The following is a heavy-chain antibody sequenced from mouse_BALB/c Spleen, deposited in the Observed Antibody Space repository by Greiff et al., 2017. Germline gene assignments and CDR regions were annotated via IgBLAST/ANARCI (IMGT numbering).Heavy chain of an antibody. CDR1: GYSFTSYY. CDR2: IFPGSGNT. D-gene: IGHD2-4*01. CDR3: AADYGGMFAY. J-gene: IGHJ3*01. V-gene: IGHV1-66*01. Sequence: VQLQQSGPELVKPGASVKISCKASGYSFTSYYIHWVKQRPGQGLEWIGWIFPGSGNTKYNEKFKGKATLTADTSSSTAYMQLSSLTSEDSAVYFCAADYGGMFAYWGQGTLVTVSA.